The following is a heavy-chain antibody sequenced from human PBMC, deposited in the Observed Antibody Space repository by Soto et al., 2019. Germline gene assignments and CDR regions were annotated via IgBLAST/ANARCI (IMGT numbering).Heavy chain of an antibody. CDR3: ARRQWLVGAYYYCMDV. CDR1: GYTFTSYG. J-gene: IGHJ6*02. V-gene: IGHV1-18*01. CDR2: TSAYKGNT. Sequence: ASVKVSCKASGYTFTSYGISWVRQAPGQGLEWMGWTSAYKGNTNYAQKLQGRVTMTTDTSTSTAYMELRSLRSDDTAVYYCARRQWLVGAYYYCMDVWGQGTTVTV. D-gene: IGHD6-19*01.